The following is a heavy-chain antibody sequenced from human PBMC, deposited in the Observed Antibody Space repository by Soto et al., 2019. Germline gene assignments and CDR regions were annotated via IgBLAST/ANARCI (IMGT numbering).Heavy chain of an antibody. Sequence: VQLVESGGGLVQPGGSLRLSCAASGFTFSSYAMSWVRQAPGKGLEWVSAISGSGGSTYYADSVKGRFTISRDNSKNTLYLQMNSLRAEDTAVYYCAKDRAVTMIVVVTYFDYWGQGTLVTVSS. CDR3: AKDRAVTMIVVVTYFDY. CDR1: GFTFSSYA. CDR2: ISGSGGST. D-gene: IGHD3-22*01. V-gene: IGHV3-23*04. J-gene: IGHJ4*02.